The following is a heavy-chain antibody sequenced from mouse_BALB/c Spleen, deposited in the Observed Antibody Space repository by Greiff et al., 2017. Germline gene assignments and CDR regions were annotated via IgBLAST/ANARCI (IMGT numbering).Heavy chain of an antibody. Sequence: EVKLMESGGDLVKPGGSLKLSCAASGFTFSSYGMSWVRQTPDKRLEWVATISSGGSYTYYPDSVKGRFTISRDNAKNTLYLQMSSLKSEDTAMYYCASMITTGYFDYWGQGTTLTVSS. D-gene: IGHD2-4*01. CDR2: ISSGGSYT. CDR1: GFTFSSYG. CDR3: ASMITTGYFDY. V-gene: IGHV5-6*01. J-gene: IGHJ2*01.